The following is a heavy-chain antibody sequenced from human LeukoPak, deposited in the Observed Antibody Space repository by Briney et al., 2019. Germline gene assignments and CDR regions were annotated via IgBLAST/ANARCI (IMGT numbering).Heavy chain of an antibody. CDR3: ACRTSWFVKDYFDY. D-gene: IGHD2-2*01. J-gene: IGHJ4*02. CDR2: IYYSGTT. V-gene: IGHV4-39*01. CDR1: GGSISNYY. Sequence: SETLSLTCTVSGGSISNYYWGWIRQPPGKGLEWTGSIYYSGTTYYNPSLKSRVLVSIDTSKNQFSLKLSSVTAADTAIYYCACRTSWFVKDYFDYWGQGILVTVSS.